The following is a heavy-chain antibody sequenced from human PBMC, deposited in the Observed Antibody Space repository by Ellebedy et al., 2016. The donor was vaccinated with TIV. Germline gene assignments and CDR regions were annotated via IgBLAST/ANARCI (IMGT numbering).Heavy chain of an antibody. D-gene: IGHD3-9*01. CDR2: ISGNGEYT. CDR3: AKLGFDILTGSGGMDV. V-gene: IGHV3-23*01. Sequence: GGSLRLSCAASGLTFSNYAMSWVRRSPGKGLDWVSLISGNGEYTYYADSVKGRLTISRDNSMDTLYLQMNSLGVGDTAVYYCAKLGFDILTGSGGMDVWGQGTTVTVSS. J-gene: IGHJ6*02. CDR1: GLTFSNYA.